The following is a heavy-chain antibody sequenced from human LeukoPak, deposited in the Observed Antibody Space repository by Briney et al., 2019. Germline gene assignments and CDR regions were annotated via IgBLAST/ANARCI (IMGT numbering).Heavy chain of an antibody. CDR2: ISAYNGNT. CDR1: GYTFTNYG. J-gene: IGHJ2*01. Sequence: ASMKVSCKASGYTFTNYGISWVRQAPGQGLEWMGWISAYNGNTNYAQKLQGRVTMTTDTSTSTAYMELRSLRSDDTAVYYCARRTQPGYCSGGSCYSVWFFDLWGRGTLVTVSS. CDR3: ARRTQPGYCSGGSCYSVWFFDL. V-gene: IGHV1-18*01. D-gene: IGHD2-15*01.